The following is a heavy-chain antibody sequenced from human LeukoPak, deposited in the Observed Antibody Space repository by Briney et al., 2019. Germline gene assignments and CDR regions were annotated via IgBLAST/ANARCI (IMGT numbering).Heavy chain of an antibody. Sequence: SETLSLTCTVSGGSISSYYWSWIRQPPGKGLEWIGYIYYSGSTNYNPSLKSRVTISVDTSKNQFSLKLSSVTAADTAVYYCASGTKQWLTRTQYFDYWGQGTLVTVSS. CDR2: IYYSGST. CDR1: GGSISSYY. V-gene: IGHV4-59*12. D-gene: IGHD6-19*01. CDR3: ASGTKQWLTRTQYFDY. J-gene: IGHJ4*02.